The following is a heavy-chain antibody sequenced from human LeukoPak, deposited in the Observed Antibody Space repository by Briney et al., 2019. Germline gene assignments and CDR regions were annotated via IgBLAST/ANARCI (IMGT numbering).Heavy chain of an antibody. D-gene: IGHD2-15*01. CDR1: GFTFSSYA. Sequence: GGSLRLSCAASGFTFSSYAMSWVRQAPGKGLEWVAVISYDESDKYYADSVKGRFTISRDNSKNTLYLQMNSLRPEDTVVYYCAKGVVAATNAAYYGMDVWGQGTTVTVSS. V-gene: IGHV3-30*18. CDR3: AKGVVAATNAAYYGMDV. CDR2: ISYDESDK. J-gene: IGHJ6*02.